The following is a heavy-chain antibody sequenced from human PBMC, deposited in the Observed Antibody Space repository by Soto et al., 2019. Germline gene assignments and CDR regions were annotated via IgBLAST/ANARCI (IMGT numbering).Heavy chain of an antibody. D-gene: IGHD3-10*01. J-gene: IGHJ6*02. V-gene: IGHV3-48*02. CDR1: GFTFSSYS. CDR3: ARDSRITMVRGVIAPYYYYGMDV. Sequence: QPGGSLRLSCAASGFTFSSYSMNWVRQAPGKGLEWVSYISSSSSTIYYADSVKGRFTISRDNAKNSLYLQMNSLRDEDTAVYYCARDSRITMVRGVIAPYYYYGMDVWGQGTTVTVSS. CDR2: ISSSSSTI.